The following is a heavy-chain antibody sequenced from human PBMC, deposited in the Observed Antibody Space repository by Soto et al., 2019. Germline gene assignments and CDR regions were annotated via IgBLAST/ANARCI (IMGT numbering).Heavy chain of an antibody. J-gene: IGHJ5*02. Sequence: QVQLQESGPGLVKPSETLSLTCSVSGDSISNYYWSWIRQPPGKGLEWIGYISYSGSTNYNPSLKSRVTISGDTSKNQFSLKLSSVTAADTAVYYCARGGSGWYGDPWFDPWGQGTLVTVSS. CDR1: GDSISNYY. D-gene: IGHD6-19*01. CDR2: ISYSGST. V-gene: IGHV4-59*01. CDR3: ARGGSGWYGDPWFDP.